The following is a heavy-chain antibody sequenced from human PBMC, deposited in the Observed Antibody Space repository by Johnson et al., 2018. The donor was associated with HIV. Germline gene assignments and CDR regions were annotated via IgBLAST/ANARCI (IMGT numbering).Heavy chain of an antibody. Sequence: EQLLASAGALPQPGVTLILSPRASVFTFRGPAPHSLRQPSGTALPCLGPIRGAAHNYATGYAASPSCSFTISSDDSKNTSDLQMNSLKTEDTAVYYCTKFVGYCSGGNCYTPGDIWGRGTLVTVSA. D-gene: IGHD2-15*01. J-gene: IGHJ3*02. CDR2: IRGAAHNYAT. CDR3: TKFVGYCSGGNCYTPGDI. V-gene: IGHV3-73*01. CDR1: VFTFRGPA.